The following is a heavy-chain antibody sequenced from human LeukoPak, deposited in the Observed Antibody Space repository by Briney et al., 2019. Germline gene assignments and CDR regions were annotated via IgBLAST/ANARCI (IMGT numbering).Heavy chain of an antibody. CDR2: IYSTGSN. D-gene: IGHD6-13*01. Sequence: PSETLSLTCNVSGGTISSYHWRWLRQSPGKGLECIGFIYSTGSNNYNPSLKSRVTISVDTSKNQFSLKLTSVTAADTAVYYCARRHIAAASTLEYWGQGPLVTVSS. V-gene: IGHV4-59*01. CDR1: GGTISSYH. CDR3: ARRHIAAASTLEY. J-gene: IGHJ4*02.